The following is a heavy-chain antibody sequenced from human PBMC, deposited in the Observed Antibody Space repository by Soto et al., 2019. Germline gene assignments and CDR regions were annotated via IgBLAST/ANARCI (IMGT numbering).Heavy chain of an antibody. J-gene: IGHJ5*02. CDR1: GGSLSGFY. Sequence: PSVTLSLTCTVSGGSLSGFYWSWIRKSAGKGLEWIGRIYATGTTDYNPSLKSRVMMSVDTSKKQFSLKLRSVTAADTAVYYCVRDGTKTLRDWFDPWGQGISVTSPQ. D-gene: IGHD1-1*01. CDR2: IYATGTT. CDR3: VRDGTKTLRDWFDP. V-gene: IGHV4-4*07.